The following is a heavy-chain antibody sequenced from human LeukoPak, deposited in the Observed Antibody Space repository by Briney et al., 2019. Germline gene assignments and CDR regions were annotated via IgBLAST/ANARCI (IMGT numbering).Heavy chain of an antibody. CDR2: ISSSSTYI. V-gene: IGHV3-21*01. CDR1: GFTFSSYS. J-gene: IGHJ4*02. CDR3: ARDRAPYGSNWYLDY. D-gene: IGHD6-13*01. Sequence: GGSLRLSCAASGFTFSSYSMNWVRQAPGKGLEWVSCISSSSTYIYYADSVKGRFTISRDNAKNSLYLQMNSLRAEDTAVYYCARDRAPYGSNWYLDYWGQGTLVTVSS.